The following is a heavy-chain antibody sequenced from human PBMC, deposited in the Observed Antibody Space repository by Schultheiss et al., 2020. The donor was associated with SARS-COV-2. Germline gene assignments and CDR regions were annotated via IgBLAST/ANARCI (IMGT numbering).Heavy chain of an antibody. CDR1: GFTFSSYR. Sequence: GGSLRLSCAASGFTFSSYRMHWVRQAPGKGLEWVAVIWYDGSNKYYADSVKGRFTISRDNSKNTLYLQMNSLRAEDTAVYYCAREGYDYYYYYGMDVWGQGTTVTVSS. J-gene: IGHJ6*02. D-gene: IGHD5-12*01. V-gene: IGHV3-33*01. CDR2: IWYDGSNK. CDR3: AREGYDYYYYYGMDV.